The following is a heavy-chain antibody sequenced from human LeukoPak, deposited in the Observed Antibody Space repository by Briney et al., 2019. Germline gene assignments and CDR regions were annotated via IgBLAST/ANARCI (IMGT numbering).Heavy chain of an antibody. CDR1: GFTFSTYA. V-gene: IGHV3-7*01. J-gene: IGHJ5*02. Sequence: GGSLRLSCAASGFTFSTYAMHWVRQAPGKGLEWVATVNEDGTAKFYVDSVKGRFTIFRDNARSSLDLQMNSLTVEDTAMYYCAAPATAWGQGTLVTVSS. CDR2: VNEDGTAK. CDR3: AAPATA.